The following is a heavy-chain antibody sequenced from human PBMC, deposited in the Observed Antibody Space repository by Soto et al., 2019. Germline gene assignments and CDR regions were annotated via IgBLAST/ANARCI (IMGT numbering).Heavy chain of an antibody. V-gene: IGHV1-46*01. CDR1: GYIFTSYY. D-gene: IGHD4-4*01. J-gene: IGHJ4*02. CDR2: INPFDGSR. CDR3: AKDSLRSPGRPVIDY. Sequence: GASVKVSCKASGYIFTSYYIHWVRQAPGQGLEWMGWINPFDGSRMFAQSFQGRVTMTRDTSTSTVYMEVNSLRAEDTAVYYCAKDSLRSPGRPVIDYWGQGTLVTVSS.